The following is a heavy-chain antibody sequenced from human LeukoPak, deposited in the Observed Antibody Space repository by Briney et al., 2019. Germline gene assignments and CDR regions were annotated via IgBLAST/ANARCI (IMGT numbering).Heavy chain of an antibody. Sequence: GGSLRLSCAASGFTFSSYWMSWVRQAPGKGLEWVANIKQDGSEKYYVDSVKGRFTISRDNSKNTLYLQMNSLRAEDTAVYYCAKEEIAAAGSLDYWGQGTLVTVSS. CDR2: IKQDGSEK. J-gene: IGHJ4*02. V-gene: IGHV3-7*03. CDR3: AKEEIAAAGSLDY. D-gene: IGHD6-13*01. CDR1: GFTFSSYW.